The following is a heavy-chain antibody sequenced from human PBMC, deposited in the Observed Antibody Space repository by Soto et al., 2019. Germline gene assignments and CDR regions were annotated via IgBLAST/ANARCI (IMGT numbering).Heavy chain of an antibody. J-gene: IGHJ6*02. V-gene: IGHV4-59*08. CDR1: GGSISSYY. D-gene: IGHD3-10*01. CDR3: ARKGFGALHGLVDV. CDR2: VHHSWGS. Sequence: QVQLQESGPGLVKPSETLSLSCTVSGGSISSYYWSWIRQPPGKGMEWIGYVHHSWGSTYNPSLQSRLAISLDTSKRQFSLKLPSVTATDTAVYYCARKGFGALHGLVDVWGQGTTVTVSS.